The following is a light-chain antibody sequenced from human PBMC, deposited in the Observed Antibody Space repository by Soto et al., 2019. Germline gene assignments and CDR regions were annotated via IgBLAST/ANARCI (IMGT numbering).Light chain of an antibody. V-gene: IGLV1-47*01. CDR1: GSNIGSNS. CDR3: AAWDTSLSTRV. Sequence: QSVLTQPPSASGTPGQRVTISCSGSGSNIGSNSVFWYQQLPGTAPKLLIYQSNQRPSGVPDRFSGSRSGTSASLAISGLRSDDEADYYCAAWDTSLSTRVFGGGTKVTVL. J-gene: IGLJ3*02. CDR2: QSN.